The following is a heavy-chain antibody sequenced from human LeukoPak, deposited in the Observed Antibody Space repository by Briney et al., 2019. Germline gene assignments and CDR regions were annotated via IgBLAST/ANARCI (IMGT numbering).Heavy chain of an antibody. J-gene: IGHJ6*03. CDR3: AKVDRGDYSSSPVPYYNYYMNI. CDR2: ISSSSSLI. Sequence: GGSLRLSCAASGFTFSYYSMNWVRQAPGRGLEWVSCISSSSSLIFYSDSVRGRFTISRDNAKNLLYLHMNSLRVEDTAVYYCAKVDRGDYSSSPVPYYNYYMNIWGKGTTVTVSS. D-gene: IGHD6-13*01. CDR1: GFTFSYYS. V-gene: IGHV3-21*01.